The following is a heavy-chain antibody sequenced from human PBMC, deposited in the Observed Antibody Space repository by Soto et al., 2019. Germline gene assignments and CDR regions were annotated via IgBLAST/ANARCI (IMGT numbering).Heavy chain of an antibody. D-gene: IGHD1-1*01. J-gene: IGHJ4*02. V-gene: IGHV1-18*01. CDR1: GYTFTSYG. CDR3: ARGRYGDS. CDR2: ISAHNGNT. Sequence: QVHLVQSGAEVKKPGASVKVSCKGSGYTFTSYGITWVRQAPGQGLEWMGWISAHNGNTDYAQKLQGRVTVTRDTSTSTAYMELSSLTSHDTAVYYCARGRYGDSWGQGALVTVSS.